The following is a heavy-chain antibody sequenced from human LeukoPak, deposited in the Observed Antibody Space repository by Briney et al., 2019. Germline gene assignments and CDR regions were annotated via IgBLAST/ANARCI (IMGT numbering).Heavy chain of an antibody. V-gene: IGHV4-38-2*02. Sequence: PSETLSLTCTVSGYSISSGYYWGWIRQPPGKGLEWIGSIYHSGSTNYNPSLKGRVTISVDTSKNQFSLKLSSVTAADTAVYYCARQRGWLSLYMDVWGKGTTVTISS. J-gene: IGHJ6*03. D-gene: IGHD6-19*01. CDR1: GYSISSGYY. CDR2: IYHSGST. CDR3: ARQRGWLSLYMDV.